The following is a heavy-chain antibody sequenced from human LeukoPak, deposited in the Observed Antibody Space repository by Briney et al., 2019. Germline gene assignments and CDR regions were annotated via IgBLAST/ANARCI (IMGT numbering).Heavy chain of an antibody. V-gene: IGHV3-23*01. CDR2: ISGSGGST. CDR1: GFTFSSNA. J-gene: IGHJ4*02. Sequence: GGSLRLSCAASGFTFSSNAMSWVRQAPGKGLEWVSTISGSGGSTYDADSVKGRFTISRDNSKNTPYLQVNSLRAEDTAVYYCAKGGCSGGSCYSGFMDNWGQGTLVTVSS. CDR3: AKGGCSGGSCYSGFMDN. D-gene: IGHD2-15*01.